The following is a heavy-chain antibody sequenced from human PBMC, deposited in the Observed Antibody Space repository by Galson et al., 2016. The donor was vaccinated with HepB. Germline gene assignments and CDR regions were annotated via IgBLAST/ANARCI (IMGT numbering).Heavy chain of an antibody. J-gene: IGHJ4*02. CDR3: ARVRGRRGPAALDY. V-gene: IGHV3-30*04. CDR2: ISFDESNK. CDR1: RFTFKYYA. D-gene: IGHD2-2*01. Sequence: SLRLSCATSRFTFKYYAMHWVRQAPGKGLEWVAVISFDESNKYYADSVKGRFTISRDNSKNTLYLQMNSLRAEDTAMYYCARVRGRRGPAALDYWGQGTLVTVSS.